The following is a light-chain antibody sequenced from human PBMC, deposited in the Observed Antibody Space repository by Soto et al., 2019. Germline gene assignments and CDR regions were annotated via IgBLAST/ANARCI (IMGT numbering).Light chain of an antibody. J-gene: IGKJ1*01. CDR3: QQYNSWPSWT. CDR2: GAS. Sequence: EIVMTQYPATLSVPPGERATLSCRASQSVSSNLAWYQQTPGQAPRLLIYGASTRATGVPARFSGSASGTYFPLTMVSLQSEDFPVYLFQQYNSWPSWTFGQGTKVDIK. V-gene: IGKV3-15*01. CDR1: QSVSSN.